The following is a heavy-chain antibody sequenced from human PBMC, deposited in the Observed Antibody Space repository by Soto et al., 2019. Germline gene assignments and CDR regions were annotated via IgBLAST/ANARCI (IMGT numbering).Heavy chain of an antibody. CDR2: IIPFRGTA. CDR3: ANSPVEEGGIYWGFDV. V-gene: IGHV1-69*16. D-gene: IGHD3-16*01. CDR1: GDTFNNYI. J-gene: IGHJ6*02. Sequence: QVQLVQSGAEVKKPGSSVKVSCKASGDTFNNYIISWVRQAPGQGLEWMGGIIPFRGTADYVQKFQGRVTITADESTSTGVMELSSLRSEDTAVYYCANSPVEEGGIYWGFDVWGQGTTVTVSS.